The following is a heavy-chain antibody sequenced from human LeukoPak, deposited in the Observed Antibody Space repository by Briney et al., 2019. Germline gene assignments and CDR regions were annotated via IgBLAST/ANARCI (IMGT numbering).Heavy chain of an antibody. CDR1: GGSISSGGYS. CDR2: IYHSGST. Sequence: SETLSLTCAVSGGSISSGGYSWSWIRQPPGKGLEWIGYIYHSGSTYYNPSLKSRVTISIDRSKNQFSLILSSVTAADTAVYYCARTIYGAYYYYGMDVWGQGTTVTVSS. J-gene: IGHJ6*02. D-gene: IGHD4-17*01. V-gene: IGHV4-30-2*01. CDR3: ARTIYGAYYYYGMDV.